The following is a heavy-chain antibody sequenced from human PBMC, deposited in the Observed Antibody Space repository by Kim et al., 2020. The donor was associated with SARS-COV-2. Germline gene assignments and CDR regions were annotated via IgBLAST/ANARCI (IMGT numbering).Heavy chain of an antibody. D-gene: IGHD2-2*02. CDR2: INGGGETT. CDR1: GFTFSSYS. Sequence: GGSLRLSCATSGFTFSSYSMSWVRQAPGKGLEWVSVINGGGETTFYADSVKGRFTISRDNSKNTLYLQMNSLRAEDTAVYYCAKAVTGKYYLLYWGLDCWGQGTLATVSS. CDR3: AKAVTGKYYLLYWGLDC. V-gene: IGHV3-23*01. J-gene: IGHJ4*02.